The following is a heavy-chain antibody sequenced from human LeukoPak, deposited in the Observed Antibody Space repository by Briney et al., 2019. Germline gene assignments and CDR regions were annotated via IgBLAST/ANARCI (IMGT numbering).Heavy chain of an antibody. D-gene: IGHD1-26*01. CDR1: GFTFSSYG. J-gene: IGHJ4*02. Sequence: GGSLRLSCAASGFTFSSYGMHWVRQAPGKGVEGVAFIRYDGSNRYYSDSVKCRFTISRDNSKNTLYLQMNSLRAEDTAVYYCAKSYSGSYDFDYWGQGTLVTVSS. V-gene: IGHV3-30*02. CDR2: IRYDGSNR. CDR3: AKSYSGSYDFDY.